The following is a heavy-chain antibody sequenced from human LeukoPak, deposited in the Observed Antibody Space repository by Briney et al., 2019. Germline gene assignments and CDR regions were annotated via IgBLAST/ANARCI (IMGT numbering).Heavy chain of an antibody. CDR3: AKGAGGSGSYYPYF. D-gene: IGHD3-10*01. J-gene: IGHJ4*02. CDR2: IYPGDSAT. CDR1: GYSFITHW. Sequence: AESLMISCKASGYSFITHWIAWVRQTPGKRLEWMGIIYPGDSATKYSPSFQGQVTISADKSISTAYLRWSSLKASDTAMYYCAKGAGGSGSYYPYFWGEGTLVTVSS. V-gene: IGHV5-51*01.